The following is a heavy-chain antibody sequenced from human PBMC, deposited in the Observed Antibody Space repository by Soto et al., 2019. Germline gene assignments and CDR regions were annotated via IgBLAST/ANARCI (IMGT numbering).Heavy chain of an antibody. Sequence: SETLSLTCTVSGGSISSYYWSWIRQPPGKGLEWIGYIYYSGSTNYNPSLKSRVTISVDTSKNQFSLKLSSVTAADTAVYYCARSWGTSGAALRRYYYYGMDVWGQGTTVTVSS. J-gene: IGHJ6*02. D-gene: IGHD3-16*01. CDR2: IYYSGST. CDR3: ARSWGTSGAALRRYYYYGMDV. V-gene: IGHV4-59*08. CDR1: GGSISSYY.